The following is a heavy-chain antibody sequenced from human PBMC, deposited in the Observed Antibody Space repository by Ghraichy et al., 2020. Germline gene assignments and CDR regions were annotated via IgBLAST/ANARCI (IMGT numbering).Heavy chain of an antibody. D-gene: IGHD6-19*01. V-gene: IGHV3-23*01. CDR3: AIVDSDGWSEGVDS. J-gene: IGHJ4*02. CDR1: GFTFSRYA. Sequence: GSLRLSCAASGFTFSRYALSWVRQAPGNGLEWVSTISGRGDSTQYADSMRGRFTISRDNSKNTLYLQVSSLRADDTAVYYCAIVDSDGWSEGVDSWGQGTLVTVSS. CDR2: ISGRGDST.